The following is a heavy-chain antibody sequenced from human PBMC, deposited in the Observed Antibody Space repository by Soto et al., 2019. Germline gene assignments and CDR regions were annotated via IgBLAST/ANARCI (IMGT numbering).Heavy chain of an antibody. J-gene: IGHJ6*03. CDR1: GFTFSSYG. CDR2: ISYDGSNK. V-gene: IGHV3-30*18. D-gene: IGHD3-3*01. Sequence: PGGSLRLSCAASGFTFSSYGMHWVRQAPGKGLEWVAVISYDGSNKYYADSVKGRFTISRDNSKNTLYLQMNSLRAEDTAVYYCAKDLYDFWSGYYPRYCMDVCGKGTMVTVSS. CDR3: AKDLYDFWSGYYPRYCMDV.